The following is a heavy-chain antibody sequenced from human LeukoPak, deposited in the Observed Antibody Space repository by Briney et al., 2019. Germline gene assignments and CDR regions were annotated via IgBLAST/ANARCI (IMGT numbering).Heavy chain of an antibody. CDR3: ATRGTWSGYYTGSYNWFDP. D-gene: IGHD3-3*01. CDR2: FDPEDGET. J-gene: IGHJ5*02. CDR1: GYTLTELS. V-gene: IGHV1-24*01. Sequence: ASVKVSCKVSGYTLTELSMHWVRQAPGKGLEWMGGFDPEDGETIYAQKFQGRVTMTEDTSTDTAYMELSSLRSEDTAVYYCATRGTWSGYYTGSYNWFDPWGQGTLVTVSS.